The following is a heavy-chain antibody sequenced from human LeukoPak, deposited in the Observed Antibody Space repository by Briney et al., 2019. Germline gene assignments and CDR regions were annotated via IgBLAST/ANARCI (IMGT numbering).Heavy chain of an antibody. V-gene: IGHV3-21*01. CDR3: ASRGVAVAGTRSIDY. D-gene: IGHD6-19*01. CDR2: ISGSSSYI. J-gene: IGHJ4*02. CDR1: GFTFSSYS. Sequence: GGSLRLSCAASGFTFSSYSMNWVRQAPGKGLEWVSSISGSSSYIYYADSVEGRFTISRDNAKNSLYLQMNSLRAEDTAVYYCASRGVAVAGTRSIDYWGQGTLVTVSS.